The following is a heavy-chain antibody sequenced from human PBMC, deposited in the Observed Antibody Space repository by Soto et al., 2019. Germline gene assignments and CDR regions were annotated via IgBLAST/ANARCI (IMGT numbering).Heavy chain of an antibody. CDR1: GYTFTSYG. CDR3: ARTLGYCCGGSCQPDY. Sequence: QVQLVQSGAEVKKPGASVKVSCKASGYTFTSYGISWVRQAPGQGLEWMGWISAYNGNTNYSQKLQGRVTMTTATATSTADMELRSLRSDATAVYYCARTLGYCCGGSCQPDYWGQGTLVTVS. J-gene: IGHJ4*02. CDR2: ISAYNGNT. V-gene: IGHV1-18*01. D-gene: IGHD2-15*01.